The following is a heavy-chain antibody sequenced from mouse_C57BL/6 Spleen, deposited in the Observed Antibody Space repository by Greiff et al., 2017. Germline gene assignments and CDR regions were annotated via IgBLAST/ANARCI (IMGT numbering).Heavy chain of an antibody. CDR1: GYTFTNYS. CDR3: ARVEELENGCSTGAWFAY. CDR2: FYPGSGYT. V-gene: IGHV1-63*01. Sequence: VQLQQSGAELVRPGTSVKMSCKASGYTFTNYSIGWAKQRPGHGLEWIGDFYPGSGYTNYNEKFKGKATLTADKSSSTAYMQFSRLTSEDSAIYYGARVEELENGCSTGAWFAYGGQGTLVTVSA. J-gene: IGHJ3*01. D-gene: IGHD2-2*01.